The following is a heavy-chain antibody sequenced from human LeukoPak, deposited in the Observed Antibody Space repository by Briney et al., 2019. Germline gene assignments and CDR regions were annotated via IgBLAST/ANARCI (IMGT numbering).Heavy chain of an antibody. D-gene: IGHD6-19*01. CDR2: INSDGSYT. V-gene: IGHV3-74*01. CDR1: GFTFSTHW. CDR3: VRDSSGMY. J-gene: IGHJ4*02. Sequence: GGSLRLSGPASGFTFSTHWMYGVRKVPGKGLVGVSRINSDGSYTSYADSVKGRFTISRDNANNRLYLEMNSLRAEDTAVYYCVRDSSGMYWGQGTLVTVFS.